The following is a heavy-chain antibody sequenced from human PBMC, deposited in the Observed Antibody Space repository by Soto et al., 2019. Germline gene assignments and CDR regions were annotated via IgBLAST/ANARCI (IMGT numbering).Heavy chain of an antibody. CDR2: INHSGST. CDR1: GGSFSGYY. D-gene: IGHD3-10*01. CDR3: ATGITMVRGAPHYWFDP. J-gene: IGHJ5*02. V-gene: IGHV4-34*01. Sequence: SETLSLTCAVYGGSFSGYYWSWIRQPPGKGLEWIGEINHSGSTNYNPSLKSRVTISVDTSKNQFSLKLSSVTAADTAVYYCATGITMVRGAPHYWFDPWGQGTLVTVSS.